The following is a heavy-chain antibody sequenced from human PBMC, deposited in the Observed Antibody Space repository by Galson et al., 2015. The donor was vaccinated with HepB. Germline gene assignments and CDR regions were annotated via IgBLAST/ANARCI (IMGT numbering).Heavy chain of an antibody. J-gene: IGHJ6*02. V-gene: IGHV3-23*01. D-gene: IGHD6-13*01. CDR2: ISGSGGST. CDR3: AIPYSSSWYGDGMDV. CDR1: GFTFSSYA. Sequence: SLRLSCAASGFTFSSYAMSWVRQAPGKGLEWVSAISGSGGSTYYADSVKGRFTISRDNSKNTLYLQMNSLRAEDTAVYYCAIPYSSSWYGDGMDVWGQGTTVTVSS.